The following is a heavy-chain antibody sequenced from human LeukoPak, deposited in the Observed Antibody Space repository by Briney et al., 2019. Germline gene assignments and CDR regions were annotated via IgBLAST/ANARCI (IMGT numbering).Heavy chain of an antibody. CDR3: ARSGSGYLRYYFDY. Sequence: WETLSLTCTVSGGSISSSSYYWGWIRQPPGKGLEWIGSIYSSGSTYYNPSLKSRVTISVDTSKNQFSLKLSSVTAADTAVYYCARSGSGYLRYYFDYWGQGTLVTVSS. CDR2: IYSSGST. J-gene: IGHJ4*02. V-gene: IGHV4-39*07. CDR1: GGSISSSSYY. D-gene: IGHD5-12*01.